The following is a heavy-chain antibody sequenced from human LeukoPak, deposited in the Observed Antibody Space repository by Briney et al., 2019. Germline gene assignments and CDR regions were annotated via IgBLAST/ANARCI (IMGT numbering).Heavy chain of an antibody. J-gene: IGHJ4*02. CDR3: AKDRNTLVVGAYDY. Sequence: PSETLSLTCAVYGGSFSGYYWSWIRQPPGKGLEWIGEINHSGSTNYNPSLKSRVTISVDTSKNQFSLKLSSVTAADTAVYYCAKDRNTLVVGAYDYWGQGTLVTVSS. CDR1: GGSFSGYY. CDR2: INHSGST. D-gene: IGHD1-26*01. V-gene: IGHV4-34*01.